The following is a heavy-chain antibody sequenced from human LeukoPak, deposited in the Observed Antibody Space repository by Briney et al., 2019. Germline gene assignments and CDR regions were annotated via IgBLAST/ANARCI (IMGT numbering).Heavy chain of an antibody. V-gene: IGHV4-30-4*01. D-gene: IGHD3-3*01. CDR1: GGSISSGDYY. CDR2: INYSGGT. J-gene: IGHJ4*02. Sequence: PSETLSLTCTVSGGSISSGDYYWSWIRQPPGKGLEWIGYINYSGGTYYNPSLKSRVTISGDTSKNQFSLNLSSETAADTAVYYCARENYQGRNNFWGGYFDYWGQGALVTVSS. CDR3: ARENYQGRNNFWGGYFDY.